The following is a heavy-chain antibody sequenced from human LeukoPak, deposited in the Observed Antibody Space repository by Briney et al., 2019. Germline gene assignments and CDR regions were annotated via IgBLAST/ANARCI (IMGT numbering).Heavy chain of an antibody. CDR1: GGSISNYY. D-gene: IGHD6-13*01. V-gene: IGHV4-59*08. Sequence: PSETLSLTCTVSGGSISNYYWSWIWQPPGKGLEWIGYLFHSGTPRYNPSLKSRVTISADTSKNQFFLTLNSTTAADTAVYYCARRRGWKQQLVYFDYWGQGALATVSS. CDR2: LFHSGTP. J-gene: IGHJ4*02. CDR3: ARRRGWKQQLVYFDY.